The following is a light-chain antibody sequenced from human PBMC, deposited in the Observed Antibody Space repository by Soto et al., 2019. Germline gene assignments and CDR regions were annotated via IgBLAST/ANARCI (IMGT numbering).Light chain of an antibody. CDR2: EVT. J-gene: IGLJ1*01. Sequence: QSALTQPPSASGSPGQSITISCTGSSSDFGGYSYVSWYQQHPGKAPKLIIFEVTERPSGVPDRFSGSKSGNTASLTVSGLQAEDEAVYYCCSYGGSNYVFGTGTKLTVL. CDR1: SSDFGGYSY. CDR3: CSYGGSNYV. V-gene: IGLV2-8*01.